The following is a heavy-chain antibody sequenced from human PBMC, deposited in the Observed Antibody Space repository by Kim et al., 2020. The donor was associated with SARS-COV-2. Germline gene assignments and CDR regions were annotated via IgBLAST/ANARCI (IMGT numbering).Heavy chain of an antibody. D-gene: IGHD3-10*01. Sequence: KGRFTISRDNSKNTLYLQMNSLRAEDTAVYYCAKSYLYYGSGSYYNLPDYWGQGTLVTVSS. V-gene: IGHV3-23*01. CDR3: AKSYLYYGSGSYYNLPDY. J-gene: IGHJ4*02.